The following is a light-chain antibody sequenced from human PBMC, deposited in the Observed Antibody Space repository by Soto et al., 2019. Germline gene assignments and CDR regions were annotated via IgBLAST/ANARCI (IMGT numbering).Light chain of an antibody. CDR2: GPS. Sequence: DIQMTQSPSSVSASVGDRITITCRASQGISSWLVWYQQKPGKAPKLLIYGPSSLQSGVPSRFSGSGSGTDFTLTISSLQPEDFATYYGQQANSFPFTFGGGTKLEIK. CDR3: QQANSFPFT. V-gene: IGKV1-12*01. J-gene: IGKJ4*01. CDR1: QGISSW.